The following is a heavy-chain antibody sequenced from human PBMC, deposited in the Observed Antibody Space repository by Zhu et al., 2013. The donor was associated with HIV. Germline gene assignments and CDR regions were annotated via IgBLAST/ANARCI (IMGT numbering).Heavy chain of an antibody. J-gene: IGHJ6*02. V-gene: IGHV1-69*01. Sequence: QVQLVQSGAELKRPGSSVKVSCKSSGGTFSSYALSWVRQAPGQGLEWIGGIITIFGTRNYAQNFQGRVTITADDSSTTAYMELSSLTSKDTAIYYCARGLVRVSSSSRLSPSYYYYVLDVWGQGTTVTVSS. CDR3: ARGLVRVSSSSRLSPSYYYYVLDV. CDR2: IITIFGTR. CDR1: GGTFSSYA. D-gene: IGHD6-6*01.